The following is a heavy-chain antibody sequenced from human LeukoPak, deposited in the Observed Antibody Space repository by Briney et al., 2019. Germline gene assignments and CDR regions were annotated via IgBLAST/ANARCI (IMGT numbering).Heavy chain of an antibody. Sequence: PGRSLRLSCAASGFTFDDYAMHWVRQAPGKGLEWVSGISWNSGSIGYADSVKGRFTISRDNAENSLYPQMNSLRAEDTALYYCAKDSGLRYFDWLLYFWGQGTLVTVSS. D-gene: IGHD3-9*01. V-gene: IGHV3-9*01. CDR2: ISWNSGSI. CDR3: AKDSGLRYFDWLLYF. J-gene: IGHJ4*02. CDR1: GFTFDDYA.